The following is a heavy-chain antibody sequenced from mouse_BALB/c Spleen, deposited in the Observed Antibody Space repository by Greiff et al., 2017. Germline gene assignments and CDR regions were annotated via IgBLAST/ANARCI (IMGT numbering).Heavy chain of an antibody. J-gene: IGHJ3*01. CDR2: IDPETGGT. CDR1: GYTFTDYE. D-gene: IGHD2-4*01. CDR3: WDYDEAY. V-gene: IGHV1-15*01. Sequence: VKLQESGAELVRPGASVTLSCKASGYTFTDYEMHWVKQTPVHGLEWIGAIDPETGGTAYNQKFKGKATLTADKSSSTAYMELRSLTSEDSAVYYCWDYDEAYWGQGTLVTVSA.